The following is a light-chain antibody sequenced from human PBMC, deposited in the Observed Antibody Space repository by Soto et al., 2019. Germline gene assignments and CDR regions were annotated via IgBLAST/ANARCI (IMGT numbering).Light chain of an antibody. CDR3: QQYGRSIT. CDR1: QSVSSSY. Sequence: EIVLTQSPGTLSLSPGERATLSCRASQSVSSSYLAWYQQKPGQAPRLLIYGASSRATAIPDTFSGSGSGTAFTLTISRLEPEDFAVYYCQQYGRSITFGQGTRLETK. CDR2: GAS. J-gene: IGKJ5*01. V-gene: IGKV3-20*01.